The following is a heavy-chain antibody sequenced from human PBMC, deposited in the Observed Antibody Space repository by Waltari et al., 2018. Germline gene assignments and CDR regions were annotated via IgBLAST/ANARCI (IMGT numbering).Heavy chain of an antibody. V-gene: IGHV4-59*11. Sequence: QVHLQESGPGLVKPSETLSLTCTVSGGTITGHNWGWVRQPPGMGLEWIGYMYYTGRVNFTPSFRSRITMSVDTSKNLFFLNLSSVTAADTAMYYCVRDRGGLTHFDWFLSVWGQGKMVLVSS. CDR3: VRDRGGLTHFDWFLSV. CDR1: GGTITGHN. D-gene: IGHD3-9*01. J-gene: IGHJ3*01. CDR2: MYYTGRV.